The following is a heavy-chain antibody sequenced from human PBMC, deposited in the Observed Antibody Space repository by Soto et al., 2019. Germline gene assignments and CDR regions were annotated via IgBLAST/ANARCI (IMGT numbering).Heavy chain of an antibody. D-gene: IGHD3-16*01. J-gene: IGHJ4*02. V-gene: IGHV3-66*01. CDR1: GFTVSSNY. CDR3: AGGKAKSYFDY. CDR2: FSSGGGT. Sequence: EVQLVESGGGLVQPGGSLRLSCAASGFTVSSNYMIWVRQAPGKGLEWVSVFSSGGGTYYTDSVKGRFTISRDNSKNTLYLQMNTLGADETAVYYCAGGKAKSYFDYWGQGSLVTVSS.